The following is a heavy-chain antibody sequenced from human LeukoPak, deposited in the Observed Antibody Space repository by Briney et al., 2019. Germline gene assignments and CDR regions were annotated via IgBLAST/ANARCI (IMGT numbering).Heavy chain of an antibody. Sequence: PSETLSLTCTVSGGSISSYYWSWIRQSPGKGLEWIGYIYFSGTTDYNPSLKSRVTMAVDTSKNQFSLKLSSVTAADTAVYYCARGVAAEYRFDPWGQGTLVTVSS. D-gene: IGHD6-25*01. CDR1: GGSISSYY. CDR2: IYFSGTT. J-gene: IGHJ5*02. CDR3: ARGVAAEYRFDP. V-gene: IGHV4-59*08.